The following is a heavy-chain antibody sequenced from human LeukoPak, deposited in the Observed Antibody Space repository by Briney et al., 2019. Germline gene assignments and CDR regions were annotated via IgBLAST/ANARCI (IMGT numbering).Heavy chain of an antibody. CDR1: GFTFSSYE. D-gene: IGHD3-10*02. J-gene: IGHJ4*02. CDR3: AELGITMIGGV. Sequence: GGSLRLSCAASGFTFSSYEMNWVRQAPGKGLEWVSYISSSGSTIYYADSVKGRFTISRDNAKNSLYLQMNSLRAEDTAVYYCAELGITMIGGVWGQGTAVTVSS. CDR2: ISSSGSTI. V-gene: IGHV3-48*03.